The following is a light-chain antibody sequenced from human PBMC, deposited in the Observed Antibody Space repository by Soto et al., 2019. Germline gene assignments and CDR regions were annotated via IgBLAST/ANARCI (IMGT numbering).Light chain of an antibody. CDR2: DVS. Sequence: QAALTQPASLSGSPGQSITLSCPGTSGDVGGYNYVSWYQQHPGKAHKFMIYDVSNRPSGVSNRFSGSKSGNTASLTISGLQAEDEADYYCCSYTTSNTRQIVFGTGTKVTVL. V-gene: IGLV2-14*01. CDR1: SGDVGGYNY. J-gene: IGLJ1*01. CDR3: CSYTTSNTRQIV.